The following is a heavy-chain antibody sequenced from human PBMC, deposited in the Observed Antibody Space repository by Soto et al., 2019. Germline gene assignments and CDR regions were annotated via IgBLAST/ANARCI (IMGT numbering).Heavy chain of an antibody. Sequence: PSETLSLTCTVSGGSISSYYWSWIRQPPGKGLEWIGYIYYSGSTNYNPSLKSRVTISVDTSKNQFSLKLSSVTAADTAVYYCARASMYHDFDYYDYDMHVWGQGTTVTVS. D-gene: IGHD1-1*01. CDR2: IYYSGST. CDR3: ARASMYHDFDYYDYDMHV. V-gene: IGHV4-59*01. J-gene: IGHJ6*02. CDR1: GGSISSYY.